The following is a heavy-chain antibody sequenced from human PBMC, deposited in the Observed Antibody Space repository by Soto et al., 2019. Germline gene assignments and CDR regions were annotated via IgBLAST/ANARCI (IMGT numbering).Heavy chain of an antibody. Sequence: SETLSLTCSIYSGSFSGYYWSWIRQPPGKGLEWIGEISQSGNTNYSPSLKSRVSISIDTSKKQFSLNLASVSAADTAVYYYARAPKVSGSSQTRPDFWGQGTLVTVSS. V-gene: IGHV4-34*01. CDR1: SGSFSGYY. CDR3: ARAPKVSGSSQTRPDF. J-gene: IGHJ4*02. D-gene: IGHD6-6*01. CDR2: ISQSGNT.